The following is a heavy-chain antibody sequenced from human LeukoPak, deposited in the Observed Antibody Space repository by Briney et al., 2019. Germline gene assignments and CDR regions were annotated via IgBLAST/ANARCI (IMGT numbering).Heavy chain of an antibody. V-gene: IGHV3-21*04. Sequence: GGSLRLSCAASGFTFSSYSMNWVRQAPGKGLEWVSSISSSSSYIYYADSVKGRFTISRDNAKNSLYLQMNSLRSDDTAVYYCAREVYVATFDYWGQGTLVTVSS. J-gene: IGHJ4*02. CDR1: GFTFSSYS. D-gene: IGHD1-14*01. CDR3: AREVYVATFDY. CDR2: ISSSSSYI.